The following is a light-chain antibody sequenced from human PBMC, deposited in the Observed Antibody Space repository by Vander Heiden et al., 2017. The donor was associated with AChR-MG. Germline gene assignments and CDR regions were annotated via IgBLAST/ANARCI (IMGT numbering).Light chain of an antibody. J-gene: IGKJ1*01. CDR3: QQSYSSPPRT. V-gene: IGKV1-39*01. Sequence: DIQTTQPPSYLTASVGDRVTITCRASQSISSNLNWYQQKPGKAPKLLIYAASSLQSGVPSRFSGSGSGTDFTLTISSLRPEDFATYYCQQSYSSPPRTFGQGTKVEIK. CDR2: AAS. CDR1: QSISSN.